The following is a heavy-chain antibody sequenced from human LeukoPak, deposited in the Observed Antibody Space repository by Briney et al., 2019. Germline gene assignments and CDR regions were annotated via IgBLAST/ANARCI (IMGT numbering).Heavy chain of an antibody. CDR2: INHSGST. D-gene: IGHD3-10*01. Sequence: PSETLSLTCAVYGGSFSGYYWSWIRQPPGKGLEWIGEINHSGSTNYNPSLKSRVTISVDTSKNQFSLKLSSVTAADTAVYYCARDRDAYYYGSGSHDYWGQGTLVTVSS. CDR1: GGSFSGYY. CDR3: ARDRDAYYYGSGSHDY. J-gene: IGHJ4*02. V-gene: IGHV4-34*01.